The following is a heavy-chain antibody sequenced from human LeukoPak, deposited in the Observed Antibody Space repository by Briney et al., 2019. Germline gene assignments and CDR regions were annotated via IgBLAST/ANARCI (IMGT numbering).Heavy chain of an antibody. V-gene: IGHV4-39*01. J-gene: IGHJ5*02. CDR3: ARQVGVGWFDP. CDR2: IYYSGST. D-gene: IGHD3-22*01. Sequence: PSETLSLTCTVSGGSISSSSYYWGWIRQPPGKGLEWIGSIYYSGSTYYNPSLKSRVTISVDTSKNQFSLKLSSVTAADTAVYYCARQVGVGWFDPWGQGTLVTVSS. CDR1: GGSISSSSYY.